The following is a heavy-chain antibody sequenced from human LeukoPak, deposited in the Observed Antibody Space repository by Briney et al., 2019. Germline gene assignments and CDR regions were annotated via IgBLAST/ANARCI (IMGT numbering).Heavy chain of an antibody. D-gene: IGHD6-19*01. J-gene: IGHJ3*02. V-gene: IGHV3-9*01. Sequence: PGGSLRLSCAASGFTFDDYAMHWVRQAPGKGLEWVSGISWNSGSIGYADSVKGRFTISRDNAKNSLYLQMNSLRAEDTALYHCARNRDSSGWNDAFDIWGQGTMVTVSS. CDR1: GFTFDDYA. CDR3: ARNRDSSGWNDAFDI. CDR2: ISWNSGSI.